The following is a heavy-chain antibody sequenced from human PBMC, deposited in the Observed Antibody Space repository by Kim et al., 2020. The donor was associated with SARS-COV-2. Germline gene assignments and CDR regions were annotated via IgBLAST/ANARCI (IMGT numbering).Heavy chain of an antibody. CDR2: ISYDGSNK. Sequence: GGSLRLSCAASGFTFSSYGMHWVRQAPGKGLELVAVISYDGSNKYYADSVKGRFTISRDNSKNTLYLQMNSLRAEDTALYYCARVMGGGSPPPLDYWGQGTLVTVSS. CDR3: ARVMGGGSPPPLDY. CDR1: GFTFSSYG. J-gene: IGHJ4*02. V-gene: IGHV3-33*05. D-gene: IGHD2-15*01.